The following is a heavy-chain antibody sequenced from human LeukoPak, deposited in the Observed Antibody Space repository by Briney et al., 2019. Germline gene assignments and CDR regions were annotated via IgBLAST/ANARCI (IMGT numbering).Heavy chain of an antibody. V-gene: IGHV1-18*01. D-gene: IGHD2-2*01. Sequence: GASVKVSCKTSGYTFSNYGINWVRQAPGQGLEWMGWISGYNGNTLNAQKFQGRVTMTTDTSTSTAYMELRSLRSDDTAVYYCVRIGCSSTSCYGNSVDPWGQGTLVTVS. J-gene: IGHJ5*02. CDR2: ISGYNGNT. CDR3: VRIGCSSTSCYGNSVDP. CDR1: GYTFSNYG.